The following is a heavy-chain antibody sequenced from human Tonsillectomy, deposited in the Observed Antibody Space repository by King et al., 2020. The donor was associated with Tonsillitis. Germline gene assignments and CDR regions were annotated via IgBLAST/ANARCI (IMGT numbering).Heavy chain of an antibody. CDR1: GYNFSSHG. D-gene: IGHD6-13*01. Sequence: QLVQSATVVKKPGASVRVSCEGSGYNFSSHGVNWVRQAPGHGLEWMGWISALNGETKYAQTLQGRVTMTTDTSTSTAYMDLRSLTSDDSAVYYCAAASGACNWYPSRLDFLGQGILVFVFS. V-gene: IGHV1-18*04. J-gene: IGHJ4*02. CDR2: ISALNGET. CDR3: AAASGACNWYPSRLDF.